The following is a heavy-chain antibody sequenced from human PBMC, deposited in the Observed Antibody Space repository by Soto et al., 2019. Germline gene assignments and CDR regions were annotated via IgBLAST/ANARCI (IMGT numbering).Heavy chain of an antibody. CDR3: ARDLAVGLVDY. Sequence: QVQLVQSGAEVKKPGASVKVSCKASGYTFTSYGITWVRQAPGQGIEWMGWISAYNGNTKYAQKLQGRVTMTTDTSTSTAYMEVRTLRSDDTAVYYCARDLAVGLVDYWGQGTLVTLSS. D-gene: IGHD6-19*01. V-gene: IGHV1-18*01. CDR2: ISAYNGNT. J-gene: IGHJ4*02. CDR1: GYTFTSYG.